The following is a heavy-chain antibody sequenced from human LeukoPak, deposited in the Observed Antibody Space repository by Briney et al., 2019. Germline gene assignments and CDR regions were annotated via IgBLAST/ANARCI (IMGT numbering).Heavy chain of an antibody. J-gene: IGHJ6*02. Sequence: GGSLGLSCAASGFTFSSYAMHWVRQAPGKGLEWVAVISYDGSNKYYADSVKGRFTISRDNSKNTLYLQMNSLRAEDTAVYYCARDRSYQLLPLYYYGMDVWGQGTTVTVSS. CDR1: GFTFSSYA. CDR3: ARDRSYQLLPLYYYGMDV. V-gene: IGHV3-30-3*01. CDR2: ISYDGSNK. D-gene: IGHD2-2*01.